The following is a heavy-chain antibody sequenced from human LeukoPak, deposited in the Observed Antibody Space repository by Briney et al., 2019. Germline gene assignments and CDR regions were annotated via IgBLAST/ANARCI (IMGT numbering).Heavy chain of an antibody. CDR2: VYPSDSDT. Sequence: GESLKISCKASGYRFTTYWIGWVRQMPGKGLGWMGIVYPSDSDTRYSPSFQGQVTISADKSISTAYLQWSSLKTSDTAMYYCARTYGSFDYWGQGTLVTVSS. CDR3: ARTYGSFDY. D-gene: IGHD3-10*01. J-gene: IGHJ4*02. CDR1: GYRFTTYW. V-gene: IGHV5-51*01.